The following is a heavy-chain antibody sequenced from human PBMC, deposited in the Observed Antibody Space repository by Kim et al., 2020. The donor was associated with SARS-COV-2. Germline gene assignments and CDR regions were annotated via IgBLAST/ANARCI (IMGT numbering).Heavy chain of an antibody. CDR1: GYTFTSYY. CDR3: ANAPTVTTTARYYYGMDV. Sequence: ASVKVSCKASGYTFTSYYMHWVRQAPGQGLEWMGIINPSGGSTSYAQKFQGRVTMTRDTSTSTVYMELSSLRSEDTAVYYCANAPTVTTTARYYYGMDVWGQGTTVTVSS. CDR2: INPSGGST. J-gene: IGHJ6*02. D-gene: IGHD4-4*01. V-gene: IGHV1-46*01.